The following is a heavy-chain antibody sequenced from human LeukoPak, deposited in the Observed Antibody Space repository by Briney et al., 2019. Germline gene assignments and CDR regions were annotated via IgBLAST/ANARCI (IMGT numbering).Heavy chain of an antibody. V-gene: IGHV3-11*05. J-gene: IGHJ4*02. CDR2: ISSSSSDT. CDR3: ARDRGVRRNAATDY. CDR1: GFTFSDYY. D-gene: IGHD3-10*01. Sequence: GGSLRLSCAASGFTFSDYYMSWIRQAPGKGLEWVSYISSSSSDTSYADSMNGRFTISRDNAKNSLYLQMNSLGADDTAVYFCARDRGVRRNAATDYWGQGTLVTVSS.